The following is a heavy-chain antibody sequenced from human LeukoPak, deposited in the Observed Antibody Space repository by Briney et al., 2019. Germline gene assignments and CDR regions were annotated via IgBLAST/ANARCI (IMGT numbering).Heavy chain of an antibody. V-gene: IGHV4-39*07. CDR1: GGSISSSSYY. CDR3: ARDGVYYGSGSDLIYFDY. D-gene: IGHD3-10*01. CDR2: IYYSGST. Sequence: SETLSLTCTVSGGSISSSSYYWGWIRQPPGKGLEWIGSIYYSGSTYYNPSLKSRVTISVDTSKNQFSLKLSSVTAADTAVYYCARDGVYYGSGSDLIYFDYWGQGTLVTVSS. J-gene: IGHJ4*02.